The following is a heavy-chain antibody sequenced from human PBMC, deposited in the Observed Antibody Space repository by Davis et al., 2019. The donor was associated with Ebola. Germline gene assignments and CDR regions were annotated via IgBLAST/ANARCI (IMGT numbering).Heavy chain of an antibody. Sequence: ASVKVSCKASGYTFTSYAMHWVRQAPGQRLEWMGWINAGNGNTKYSQKFQGRVTITRDTSASTAYMELSSLRSEDTAVYYCARGADFGFLEWHNWFDPWGQGTLVTVSS. D-gene: IGHD3-3*01. CDR3: ARGADFGFLEWHNWFDP. CDR2: INAGNGNT. CDR1: GYTFTSYA. V-gene: IGHV1-3*01. J-gene: IGHJ5*02.